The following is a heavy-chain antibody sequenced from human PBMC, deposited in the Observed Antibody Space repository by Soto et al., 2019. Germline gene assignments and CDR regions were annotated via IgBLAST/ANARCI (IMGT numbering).Heavy chain of an antibody. CDR2: IRVYNGNT. CDR1: GYTFISYG. Sequence: QVQLVQSGAEVKKPGASVKVSCKASGYTFISYGISWVRQAPGQGLEWMGWIRVYNGNTNYAQKLRGRVTMTTDTSTSTADMEVRSLRSDDTAVYYCARDLPPSDYWGQGPLVTVSS. V-gene: IGHV1-18*01. CDR3: ARDLPPSDY. J-gene: IGHJ4*02.